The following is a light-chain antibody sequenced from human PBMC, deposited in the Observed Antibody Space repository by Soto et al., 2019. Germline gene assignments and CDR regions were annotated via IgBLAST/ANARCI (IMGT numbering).Light chain of an antibody. V-gene: IGKV3-20*01. CDR2: GAS. J-gene: IGKJ1*01. CDR3: QQYGSSGT. Sequence: EDVLTQSPGTLSLSPVERAPRSCRASQRVSNNYLAWYQQKPGQAPRLLIYGASNRATGIPDRFSGSGSGTDFTLTISRLEPEDFAVYYCQQYGSSGTFGQGSKVDI. CDR1: QRVSNNY.